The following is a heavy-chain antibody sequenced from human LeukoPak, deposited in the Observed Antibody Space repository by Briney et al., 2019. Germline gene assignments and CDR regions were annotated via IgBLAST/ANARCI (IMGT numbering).Heavy chain of an antibody. CDR3: ARGISSGYYFDY. V-gene: IGHV4-59*01. D-gene: IGHD3-22*01. Sequence: SETLSLTCTVSGGSISSYYWSWIRRPPGKGLEWIGYIYYSGSTNYNPSLKSRVTISVDTSKNQFSLKLSSVTAADTAVYYCARGISSGYYFDYWGQGTLVTVSS. J-gene: IGHJ4*02. CDR1: GGSISSYY. CDR2: IYYSGST.